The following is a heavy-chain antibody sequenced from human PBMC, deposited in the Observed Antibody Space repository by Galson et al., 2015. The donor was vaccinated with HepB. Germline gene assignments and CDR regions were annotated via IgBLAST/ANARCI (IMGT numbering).Heavy chain of an antibody. CDR3: ASSSSSSSWDFDY. J-gene: IGHJ4*02. V-gene: IGHV1-69*13. CDR2: IIPIFGTA. CDR1: GGTFSSYA. D-gene: IGHD6-6*01. Sequence: SVKVSCKASGGTFSSYAISWVRQAPGQGLEWMGGIIPIFGTANYAQKFQGRVTITADESTSTAYMELSSLRSEDTAVYYCASSSSSSSWDFDYWGQGTLVTVSS.